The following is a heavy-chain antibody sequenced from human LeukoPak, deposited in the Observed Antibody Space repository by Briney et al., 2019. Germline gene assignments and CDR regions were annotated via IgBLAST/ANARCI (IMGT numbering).Heavy chain of an antibody. CDR2: ISSSSSTI. J-gene: IGHJ4*02. D-gene: IGHD3-10*01. V-gene: IGHV3-48*04. Sequence: GGSLRLSCAASGFTFSSYSMNWVRQAPGKGLEWVSYISSSSSTIYYADSVKGRFTIPRDNAKNSLYLQMNSLRAEDTAVYYCARDLTYYYGPWGSYWGQGTLVTVSS. CDR1: GFTFSSYS. CDR3: ARDLTYYYGPWGSY.